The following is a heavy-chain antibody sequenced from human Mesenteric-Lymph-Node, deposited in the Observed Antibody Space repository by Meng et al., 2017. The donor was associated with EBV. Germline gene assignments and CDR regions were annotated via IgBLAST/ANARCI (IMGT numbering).Heavy chain of an antibody. Sequence: VQLVRSGVEVKKPGASVKCTGYESGYTFTSYYIQWVRQAPGQGLEWMGIINPSGGSTNSAQKFQGRITMTRDTSTSTVYMELSSLRSEDTAVYYCARDEMATRQGLLPWGQGTLVTVSS. V-gene: IGHV1-46*01. J-gene: IGHJ5*02. D-gene: IGHD5-24*01. CDR3: ARDEMATRQGLLP. CDR2: INPSGGST. CDR1: GYTFTSYY.